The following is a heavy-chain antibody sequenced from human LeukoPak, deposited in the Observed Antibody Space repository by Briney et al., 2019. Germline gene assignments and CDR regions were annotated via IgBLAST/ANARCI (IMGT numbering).Heavy chain of an antibody. CDR1: LYTFTGYY. CDR3: GRDDSADIAARPIWPDY. CDR2: INPNSGGT. J-gene: IGHJ4*02. V-gene: IGHV1-2*02. D-gene: IGHD6-6*01. Sequence: GSVKVSFKASLYTFTGYYMHWVRQAPGQGLEWMGWINPNSGGTNYEQKSQGRVTMTRDTSISTGYLELSRLISDDTAVSYCGRDDSADIAARPIWPDYWGQGTLVTVSS.